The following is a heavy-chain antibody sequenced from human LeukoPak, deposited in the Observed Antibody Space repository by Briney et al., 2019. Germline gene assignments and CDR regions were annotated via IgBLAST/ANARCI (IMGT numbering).Heavy chain of an antibody. CDR1: GYSFTSYW. V-gene: IGHV5-51*01. D-gene: IGHD5-18*01. CDR2: IYPGDSDT. J-gene: IGHJ4*02. CDR3: ARHPDTAMGTLDY. Sequence: GESLKISCKGSGYSFTSYWIGWVRQTPGKGLEWMGIIYPGDSDTRYSPSFQGQVTISADKSISTAYLQWSSLKASDTAMYYCARHPDTAMGTLDYWGQGTLVTVSS.